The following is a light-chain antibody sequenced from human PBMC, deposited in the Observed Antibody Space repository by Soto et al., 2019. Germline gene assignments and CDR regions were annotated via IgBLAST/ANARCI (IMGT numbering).Light chain of an antibody. V-gene: IGKV3D-15*01. CDR2: GVY. CDR3: QQYHSWPPRT. Sequence: IVMTQSPTILTVSIGERPSISCTASQSVSSNLARHQQKPGQAPRFLIDGVYTRAPGIPARFSGSGSGTEFTLTIRSLQSEDFAVYYCQQYHSWPPRTFGQGTKVDIK. CDR1: QSVSSN. J-gene: IGKJ1*01.